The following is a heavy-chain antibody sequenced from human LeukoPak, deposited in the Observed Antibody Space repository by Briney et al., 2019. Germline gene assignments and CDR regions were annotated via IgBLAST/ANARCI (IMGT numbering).Heavy chain of an antibody. CDR3: ARDPARDGYRGNWFDP. J-gene: IGHJ5*02. CDR2: IYYSGST. CDR1: GGSISSGDYY. D-gene: IGHD5-24*01. V-gene: IGHV4-30-4*01. Sequence: SQTLSLTCTVSGGSISSGDYYWSWIRQPPGKGLEWIGYIYYSGSTYYNPSLKSRVTISVDRSKNQFSLKLSSVTAADTAVYYCARDPARDGYRGNWFDPWGQGTLVTVSS.